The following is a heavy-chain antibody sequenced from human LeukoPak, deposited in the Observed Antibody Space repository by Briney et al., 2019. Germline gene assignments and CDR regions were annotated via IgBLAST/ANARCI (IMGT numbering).Heavy chain of an antibody. CDR1: CGSLRRCGYY. D-gene: IGHD5-12*01. CDR2: IYYSWST. J-gene: IGHJ5*02. CDR3: AGATGGYDVTFDP. V-gene: IGHV4-31*03. Sequence: SQDLSLHCTFSCGSLRRCGYYLSWIRPTPGGGLGWIGYIYYSWSTYYNPSLKSRVTISVDTSKNQFSLKLSSVTAADTAVYYCAGATGGYDVTFDPWGQGTLVTVSS.